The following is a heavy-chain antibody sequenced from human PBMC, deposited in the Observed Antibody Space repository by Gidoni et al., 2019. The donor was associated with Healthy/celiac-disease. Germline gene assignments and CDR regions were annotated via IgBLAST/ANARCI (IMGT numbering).Heavy chain of an antibody. V-gene: IGHV4-61*01. CDR1: GGSFSSGSYY. Sequence: QVQLQESGPGLVKPSETLSLTCTVSGGSFSSGSYYWSWIRQPPGKGLDWVVYIYYSGSTNNNPSLKSRVSISVDTSKNQFSLKLSSVTAADTAVYYCASGVYATYFDYWGQGTLVTVSS. CDR2: IYYSGST. D-gene: IGHD2-8*01. CDR3: ASGVYATYFDY. J-gene: IGHJ4*02.